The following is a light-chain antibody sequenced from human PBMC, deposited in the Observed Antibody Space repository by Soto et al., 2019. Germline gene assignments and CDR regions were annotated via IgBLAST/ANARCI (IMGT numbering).Light chain of an antibody. V-gene: IGKV3-20*01. J-gene: IGKJ4*01. CDR1: QRVSSGY. Sequence: EVVLTQSPCSLSMSPGERVILSCKTGQRVSSGYLAWYQQRPGQAPRLLVYGASTSATDIPDRFSGSGSWTDFTLTINRLEPDDYAVYYCQHYGTSAAATFGGGTKVEIK. CDR2: GAS. CDR3: QHYGTSAAAT.